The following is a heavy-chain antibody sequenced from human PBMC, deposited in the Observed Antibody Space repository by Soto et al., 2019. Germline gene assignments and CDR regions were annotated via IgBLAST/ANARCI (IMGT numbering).Heavy chain of an antibody. D-gene: IGHD2-21*01. CDR1: GFTFSSYA. CDR3: AKDPFEPWGGAYFDY. CDR2: MSGSGAEK. Sequence: GGSLRLSCAASGFTFSSYAMNWVRQAPGKGLEWVSTMSGSGAEKYYADSVKGRFTISRDNSKNTLYLQMNSLRAEDTAVYYCAKDPFEPWGGAYFDYWGQGTSVTVSS. V-gene: IGHV3-23*01. J-gene: IGHJ4*02.